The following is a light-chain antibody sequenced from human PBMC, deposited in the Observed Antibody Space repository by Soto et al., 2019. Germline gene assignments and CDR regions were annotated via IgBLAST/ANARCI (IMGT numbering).Light chain of an antibody. J-gene: IGKJ4*01. CDR3: QQYGSSLGVT. Sequence: RVLTHSPGTLSLSPGARAPLSCRASQSVSYYLAWYQQKPGQAPRLLIYGASSRATGIPDRFSGSGSGTDFTLTISRLEPEDFAVYYCQQYGSSLGVTFGGGAKVDI. V-gene: IGKV3-20*01. CDR1: QSVSYY. CDR2: GAS.